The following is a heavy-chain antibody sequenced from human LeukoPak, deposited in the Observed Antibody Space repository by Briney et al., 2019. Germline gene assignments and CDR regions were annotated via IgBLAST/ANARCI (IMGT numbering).Heavy chain of an antibody. J-gene: IGHJ5*02. CDR1: GYTFTSYG. V-gene: IGHV1-18*01. Sequence: GASVKVSCKASGYTFTSYGISWVREAPGQGLECMGCISAYNGNTNYAQKLQGRVSMTTDTSTSTAYMELRSLRSDDAAVYYCARDRGWTSSSQGWFDPWGQGTLVTVSS. CDR3: ARDRGWTSSSQGWFDP. CDR2: ISAYNGNT. D-gene: IGHD6-13*01.